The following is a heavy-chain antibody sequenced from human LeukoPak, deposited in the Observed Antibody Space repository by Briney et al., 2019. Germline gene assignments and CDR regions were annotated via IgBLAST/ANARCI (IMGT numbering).Heavy chain of an antibody. CDR2: IYHSGST. CDR1: GGSISSSNW. V-gene: IGHV4-4*02. D-gene: IGHD2-2*01. J-gene: IGHJ6*04. CDR3: ARDRIVVVPYYYYGMDV. Sequence: PSETLSLTCAVSGGSISSSNWWSWVRQPPGQGLEWIGEIYHSGSTHYNPSLKSRVTISVDKSKNQFSLKLSSVTAADTAVYYCARDRIVVVPYYYYGMDVWGKGTTVTVPS.